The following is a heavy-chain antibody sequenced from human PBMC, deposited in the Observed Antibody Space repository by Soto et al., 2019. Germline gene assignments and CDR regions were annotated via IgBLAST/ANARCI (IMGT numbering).Heavy chain of an antibody. V-gene: IGHV3-23*01. CDR1: GFTFSSYA. CDR3: AKGTPSHCSGGSCSLNCYGMDV. Sequence: GALRLSCAASGFTFSSYAMSWVRQAPGKGLEWVSAISGSGGSTYYADSVKGRFTISRDNSKNTLYLQMNSLRAEDTAVYYCAKGTPSHCSGGSCSLNCYGMDVWGQGTTVTVSS. J-gene: IGHJ6*02. D-gene: IGHD2-15*01. CDR2: ISGSGGST.